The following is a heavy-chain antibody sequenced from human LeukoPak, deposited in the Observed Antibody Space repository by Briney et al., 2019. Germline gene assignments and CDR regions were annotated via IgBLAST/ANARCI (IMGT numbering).Heavy chain of an antibody. CDR3: ARESYRWYVHNYYYYGIDV. CDR2: IYTSVST. D-gene: IGHD6-13*01. J-gene: IGHJ6*02. Sequence: PSETLSLTRTVSGGSISTYYWSCIRQPAGTRLKWIGRIYTSVSTNYNPSLKSRVTMSVDTSKNQFSLKLSSVTAADAAVYYCARESYRWYVHNYYYYGIDVWGQGTTVTVSS. V-gene: IGHV4-4*07. CDR1: GGSISTYY.